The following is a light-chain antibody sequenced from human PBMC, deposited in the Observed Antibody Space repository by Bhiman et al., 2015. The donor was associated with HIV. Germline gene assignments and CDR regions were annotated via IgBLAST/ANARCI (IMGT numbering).Light chain of an antibody. V-gene: IGLV1-47*02. CDR2: GNT. CDR3: QSYDGSLSAVI. Sequence: QSVLTQPPSASGTPGQRVTISCSGGNSNIGSNYVYWYQQLPGTTPKLLIYGNTNRPSGVPDRFSGSKSGTSASLAITGLQTEDEADYYCQSYDGSLSAVIFGGGTRLTVL. CDR1: NSNIGSNY. J-gene: IGLJ2*01.